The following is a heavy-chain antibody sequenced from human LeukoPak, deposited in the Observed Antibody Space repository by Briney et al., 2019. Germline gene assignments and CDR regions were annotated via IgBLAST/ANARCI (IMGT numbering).Heavy chain of an antibody. V-gene: IGHV3-20*04. D-gene: IGHD1-26*01. Sequence: GGPLRLSCAASGFTFDDYGMSWVRQAPGKGLEWVSGINWNGGSTGYADSVKGRFTISRDNAKNSLYLQMNSLRAEDTALYYCARGAWGSGSYRFDYWGQGTLVTVSS. CDR2: INWNGGST. CDR1: GFTFDDYG. CDR3: ARGAWGSGSYRFDY. J-gene: IGHJ4*02.